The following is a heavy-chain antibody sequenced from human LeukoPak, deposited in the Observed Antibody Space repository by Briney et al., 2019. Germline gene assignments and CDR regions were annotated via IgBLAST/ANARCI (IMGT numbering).Heavy chain of an antibody. V-gene: IGHV3-30*03. CDR1: RFTFSSSI. CDR3: AREGHTSGYCGCFDN. Sequence: GGSLRLSCASSRFTFSSSIFHWVRQPPGKGLEWVAAMSFDGFSKYYADSVRGRFTISRDDSRSTVDLQLSSLRPDDTAVYYCAREGHTSGYCGCFDNWGQGTAVAVSS. D-gene: IGHD3-22*01. J-gene: IGHJ3*02. CDR2: MSFDGFSK.